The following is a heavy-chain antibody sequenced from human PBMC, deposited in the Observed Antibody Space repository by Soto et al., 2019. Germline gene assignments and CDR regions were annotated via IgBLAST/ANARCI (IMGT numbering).Heavy chain of an antibody. CDR3: ASMVRGVQGWFDP. CDR2: IYYSGST. D-gene: IGHD3-10*01. Sequence: PSETLSLTCTVSGGSISSGGYYWSWIRQHPGKGLEWIGYIYYSGSTYYNPSLKSRVTISVDTSKNQFSLKLSSVTAADTAVYYWASMVRGVQGWFDPWGQGTLVTVSS. CDR1: GGSISSGGYY. V-gene: IGHV4-31*03. J-gene: IGHJ5*02.